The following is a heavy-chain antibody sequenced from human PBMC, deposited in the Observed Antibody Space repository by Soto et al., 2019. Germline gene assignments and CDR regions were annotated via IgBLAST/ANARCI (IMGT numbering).Heavy chain of an antibody. J-gene: IGHJ1*01. CDR3: PRVDYSSSSIYFQH. D-gene: IGHD6-6*01. V-gene: IGHV4-31*03. CDR2: IYYSGST. Sequence: SETLSLTCTVSGGSISSGRDYWSWIRQHPGKGLEWIGYIYYSGSTYYNPSLKSRVTISVDTSKNQFSLKLSSVTAADTAVYYCPRVDYSSSSIYFQHWGQGTLVTVPQ. CDR1: GGSISSGRDY.